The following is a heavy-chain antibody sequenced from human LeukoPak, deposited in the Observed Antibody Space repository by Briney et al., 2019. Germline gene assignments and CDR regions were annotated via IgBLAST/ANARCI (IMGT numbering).Heavy chain of an antibody. D-gene: IGHD3-22*01. CDR1: GYTFTSYY. Sequence: ASVTVSFKASGYTFTSYYMHWVRQAPGQGLEWMGIINPSGGSTSYAQKFQGRVTMTRDTSTSTVYMELSSLRSEDTAVYYCARGTRITMIVVVISDWGQGTLVTVSS. V-gene: IGHV1-46*01. CDR2: INPSGGST. J-gene: IGHJ4*02. CDR3: ARGTRITMIVVVISD.